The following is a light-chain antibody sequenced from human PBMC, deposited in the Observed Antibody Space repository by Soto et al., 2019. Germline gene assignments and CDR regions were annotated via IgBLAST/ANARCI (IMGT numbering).Light chain of an antibody. Sequence: QSVLTQPPSVSGAPGQRVILSCTGNSSNIGAGFDVHWYQQVPGSAPTLLIYGNTHRPTGVPDRFSGSKGGTSASLTITELQADDEADYDCQSYGISLRGNVFGPGTKLTVL. CDR1: SSNIGAGFD. CDR3: QSYGISLRGNV. V-gene: IGLV1-40*01. CDR2: GNT. J-gene: IGLJ1*01.